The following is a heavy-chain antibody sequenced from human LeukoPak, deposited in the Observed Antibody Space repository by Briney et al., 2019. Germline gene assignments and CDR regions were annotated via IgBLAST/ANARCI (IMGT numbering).Heavy chain of an antibody. V-gene: IGHV3-21*01. D-gene: IGHD1-14*01. J-gene: IGHJ5*02. Sequence: GGSLRLSCAASGFTFSSYSMNWVRQAPGKGLEWVSSISSSSSYIYYADSVKGRFTISRDNAKNSLYLQMNSLRAEDTAVYYCARDSNRVPENWFDPWGQGTLVTVSS. CDR2: ISSSSSYI. CDR3: ARDSNRVPENWFDP. CDR1: GFTFSSYS.